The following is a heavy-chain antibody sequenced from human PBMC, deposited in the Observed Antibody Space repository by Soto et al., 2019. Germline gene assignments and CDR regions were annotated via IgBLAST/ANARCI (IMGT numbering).Heavy chain of an antibody. J-gene: IGHJ4*02. CDR2: ISSSSSTI. CDR1: GFTFSSYS. V-gene: IGHV3-48*02. Sequence: GGSLRLSCAASGFTFSSYSMNWVRQAPGKGLEWVSYISSSSSTIYYADSVKGRFTISRDNAKNSLYLQMNSLRDEDTAVYYCARDMARGVIIPSIDYWGQGTLVTVSS. D-gene: IGHD3-10*01. CDR3: ARDMARGVIIPSIDY.